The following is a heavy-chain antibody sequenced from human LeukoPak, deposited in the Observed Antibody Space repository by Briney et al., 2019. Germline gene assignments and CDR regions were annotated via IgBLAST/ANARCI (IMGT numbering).Heavy chain of an antibody. J-gene: IGHJ4*02. CDR1: GFTFSDYY. CDR2: ISSSSSYI. D-gene: IGHD5-24*01. CDR3: ARPRGNVEMAAIPFDY. V-gene: IGHV3-11*06. Sequence: GGSLRLSCAASGFTFSDYYMSWIRQAPGKGLEWVSSISSSSSYIYYADSVKGRFTISRDNAKNSLYLQMNSLRAEDTAVYYCARPRGNVEMAAIPFDYWGQGTLVTVSS.